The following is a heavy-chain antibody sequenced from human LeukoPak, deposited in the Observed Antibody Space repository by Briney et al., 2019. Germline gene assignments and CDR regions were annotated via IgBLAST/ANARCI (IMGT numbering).Heavy chain of an antibody. V-gene: IGHV4-38-2*01. CDR3: ARAGSGSYYLSYYCMDV. Sequence: SETLSLTCAVSGYSISSGYYWGWIRQPPGKGLEWIGSIYHSGSTYYNPSLKSRVTISVDTSKNQFSLKLSSVTAADTAVYYCARAGSGSYYLSYYCMDVWGKGTTVTVSS. CDR1: GYSISSGYY. J-gene: IGHJ6*03. D-gene: IGHD3-10*01. CDR2: IYHSGST.